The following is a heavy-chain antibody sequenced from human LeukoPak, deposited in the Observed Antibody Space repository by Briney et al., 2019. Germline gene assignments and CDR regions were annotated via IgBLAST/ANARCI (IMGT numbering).Heavy chain of an antibody. Sequence: PGVSLRLSCAASGFTISDYDMHWVRQATGKGLEWVSAIGTAGDSYYTASVKGRFTISRENAKNSLYLQMNSLRAGDTAVYYCARVAKERVGGVYYFDYWGQGTLVTVSS. J-gene: IGHJ4*02. V-gene: IGHV3-13*01. CDR3: ARVAKERVGGVYYFDY. CDR1: GFTISDYD. D-gene: IGHD1-1*01. CDR2: IGTAGDS.